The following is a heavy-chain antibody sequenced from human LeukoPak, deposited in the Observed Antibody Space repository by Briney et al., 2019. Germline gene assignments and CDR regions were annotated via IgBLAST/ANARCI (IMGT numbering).Heavy chain of an antibody. CDR2: INPNSGGT. CDR1: GYTFTGYY. V-gene: IGHV1-2*02. Sequence: PSVKVSCKASGYTFTGYYMHWVRQAPGQGLEWVGWINPNSGGTNYAQKFQGRVTMTRDTSISTAYMELSRLRSDDTAVYYCARTYYYDSSGPVTDYWGQGTLVTVSS. CDR3: ARTYYYDSSGPVTDY. D-gene: IGHD3-22*01. J-gene: IGHJ4*02.